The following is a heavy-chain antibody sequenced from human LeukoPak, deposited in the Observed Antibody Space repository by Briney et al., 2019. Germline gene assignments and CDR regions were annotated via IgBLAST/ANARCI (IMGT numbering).Heavy chain of an antibody. CDR1: GGSISSSSYY. D-gene: IGHD3-10*01. V-gene: IGHV4-39*07. CDR2: IYYSGST. Sequence: SETLSLTCTVSGGSISSSSYYWGWIRQPPGKGLEWIGSIYYSGSTYYNPSLKSRVTISVDTSKNQFSLKLSSVTAADTAVYYCARGHGPDYYPNHYFDYWGQGTLVTVSS. CDR3: ARGHGPDYYPNHYFDY. J-gene: IGHJ4*02.